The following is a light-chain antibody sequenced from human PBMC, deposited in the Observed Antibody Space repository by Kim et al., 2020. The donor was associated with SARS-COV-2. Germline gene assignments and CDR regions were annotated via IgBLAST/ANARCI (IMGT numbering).Light chain of an antibody. V-gene: IGLV2-8*01. Sequence: GQSVTISCTGTSSDVGGYNYVSWYQQHPGKAPKLMIYEVSKRPSGVPDRFSGSKSGNTASLTVSGLQAEDEADYYCSSYAGNNHVIFGGGTQLTVL. CDR3: SSYAGNNHVI. CDR2: EVS. CDR1: SSDVGGYNY. J-gene: IGLJ2*01.